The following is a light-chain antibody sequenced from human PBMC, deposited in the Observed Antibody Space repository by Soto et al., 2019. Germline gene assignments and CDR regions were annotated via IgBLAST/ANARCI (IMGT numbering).Light chain of an antibody. CDR3: CSFPGSGTLV. V-gene: IGLV2-23*01. CDR2: EGS. J-gene: IGLJ2*01. CDR1: SSDVGNYNL. Sequence: QSALTQPASVSGSPGQSITIFYTGTSSDVGNYNLVSWYQHHPGKAPKLMIFEGSKRPSGVSNRFSGSKSGNTASLTISGLQAEDEADYYCCSFPGSGTLVFGGGTKVTVL.